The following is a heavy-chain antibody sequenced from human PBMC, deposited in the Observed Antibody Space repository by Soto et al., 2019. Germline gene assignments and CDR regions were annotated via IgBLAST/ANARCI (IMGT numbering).Heavy chain of an antibody. Sequence: EVQLLESGGGLVQPGGSLRLSCAASGFTFSSYAMSWVRQAPGKGLEWVSAISGSGGSTYYADSVKGRFTISRDNSKNTLSLQMNSLRADDTAVYYCAKGRESSTSAQYSFDYWGQGTLVTVSS. CDR3: AKGRESSTSAQYSFDY. D-gene: IGHD2-2*01. CDR1: GFTFSSYA. J-gene: IGHJ4*02. CDR2: ISGSGGST. V-gene: IGHV3-23*01.